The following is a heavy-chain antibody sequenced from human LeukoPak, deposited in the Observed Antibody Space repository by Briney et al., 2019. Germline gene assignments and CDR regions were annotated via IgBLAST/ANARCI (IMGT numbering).Heavy chain of an antibody. CDR3: AKGISNWANLDY. V-gene: IGHV3-30*02. Sequence: GGSLRLSFAASGFSLSSYGLYWVRQAPGKGLDWVAFSRHDEDGKYYADSVKGRFTFSRDNSQNTLYLQMNSLRGDDTAVYYCAKGISNWANLDYWGQGTLVTVSS. CDR1: GFSLSSYG. CDR2: SRHDEDGK. D-gene: IGHD7-27*01. J-gene: IGHJ4*02.